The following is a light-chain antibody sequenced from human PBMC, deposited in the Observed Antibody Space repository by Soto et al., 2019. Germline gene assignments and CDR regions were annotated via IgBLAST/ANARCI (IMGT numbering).Light chain of an antibody. CDR1: GGGVGGYNY. CDR2: EVI. V-gene: IGLV2-14*01. Sequence: QSVLTQPASVSGSPGQSITISCAGTGGGVGGYNYVSWYQQHPGKAPKLMIYEVIRRPSGISNRFSGSKSGNTASLTISTLQAEDEAEYYCSSYTTSSTVVFGGGTKVTVL. CDR3: SSYTTSSTVV. J-gene: IGLJ3*02.